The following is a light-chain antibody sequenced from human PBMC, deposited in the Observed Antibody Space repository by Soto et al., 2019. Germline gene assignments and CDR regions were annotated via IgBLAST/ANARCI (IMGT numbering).Light chain of an antibody. CDR2: GAS. CDR3: QQGYSTTPIT. Sequence: DIQMTQSPSSLSAAIGDRVTITCLARQSIKNYLNWYQHKPGAAPKLLIFGASNLESGVPSRFSGSGSGTEFTLSISSLQPEDFATYYCQQGYSTTPITFGQGTKVDIK. CDR1: QSIKNY. V-gene: IGKV1-39*01. J-gene: IGKJ1*01.